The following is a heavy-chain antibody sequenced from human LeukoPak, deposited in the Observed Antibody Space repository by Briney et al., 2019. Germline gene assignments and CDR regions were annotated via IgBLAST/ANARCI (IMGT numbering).Heavy chain of an antibody. D-gene: IGHD6-13*01. CDR3: AKDATAVPGTVYMDV. J-gene: IGHJ6*03. Sequence: GGSLRLSCAASGFTFSSYSMNWVRQAPGKGLEWVSSISSSSSYIYYADSVKGRFTISRDNAKNSLYLQMTSLRAEDTALYYCAKDATAVPGTVYMDVWGKGTTVTISS. CDR1: GFTFSSYS. CDR2: ISSSSSYI. V-gene: IGHV3-21*01.